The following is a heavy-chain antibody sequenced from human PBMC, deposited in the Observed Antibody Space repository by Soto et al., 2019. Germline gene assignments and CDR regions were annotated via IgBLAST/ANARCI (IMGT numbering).Heavy chain of an antibody. D-gene: IGHD3-9*01. J-gene: IGHJ4*02. CDR3: ARETNYDILTGSRPYYFDY. Sequence: APVKVSCKASGYTFTNSLIHWVRQAPGQGLEWMGIINPSGGSTSYAQKFQGRVTMTRDTSTGTVYMELSSLRSEDTAVYYCARETNYDILTGSRPYYFDYWGQGTLVTVSS. CDR2: INPSGGST. V-gene: IGHV1-46*01. CDR1: GYTFTNSL.